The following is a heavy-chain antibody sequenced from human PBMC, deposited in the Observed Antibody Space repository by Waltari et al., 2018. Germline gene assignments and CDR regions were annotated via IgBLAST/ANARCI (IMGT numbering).Heavy chain of an antibody. V-gene: IGHV4-34*01. CDR2: INHSGST. CDR3: ARFYYYGSGSSFDY. CDR1: GGSFSGYY. J-gene: IGHJ4*02. Sequence: QVQLQQWGAGLLKPSETLSLTCAVYGGSFSGYYRSWIRQPPGKGLEWIGEINHSGSTNYNPSLKSRVTISVDTSKNQFSLKLSSVTAADTAVYYCARFYYYGSGSSFDYWGQGTLVTVSS. D-gene: IGHD3-10*01.